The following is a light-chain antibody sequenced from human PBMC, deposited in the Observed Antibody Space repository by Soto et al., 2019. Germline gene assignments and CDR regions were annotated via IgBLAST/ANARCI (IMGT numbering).Light chain of an antibody. J-gene: IGKJ2*01. Sequence: EIVLTQSPGTLSLSPGERATLSCRASQNVRSNNVAWYHQKPGQVPRLLVYGATHRATGIPERFSGSASGTDFSLTISRVEPEDFAVYYCQQYGDLPRTFGQGTKVEIK. CDR2: GAT. CDR1: QNVRSNN. V-gene: IGKV3-20*01. CDR3: QQYGDLPRT.